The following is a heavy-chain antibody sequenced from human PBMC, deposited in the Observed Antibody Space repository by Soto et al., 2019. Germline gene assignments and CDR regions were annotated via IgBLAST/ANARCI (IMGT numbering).Heavy chain of an antibody. Sequence: GGSLRLSCEASGFSFSDAWMSWVRQIPGRGLEWVGRVKTTSERGTTNYAAPVMGRFTVSRDDSKNTLYLQMDALRAEDTAIYYCTTAGTRVGYTGSYWGQGXQVTVSS. D-gene: IGHD1-26*01. V-gene: IGHV3-15*06. CDR1: GFSFSDAW. CDR3: TTAGTRVGYTGSY. CDR2: VKTTSERGTT. J-gene: IGHJ4*02.